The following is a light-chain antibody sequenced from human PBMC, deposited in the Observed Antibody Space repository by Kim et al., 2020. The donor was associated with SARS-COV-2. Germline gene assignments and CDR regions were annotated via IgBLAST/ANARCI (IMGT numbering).Light chain of an antibody. J-gene: IGLJ3*02. CDR1: SSDIGHYNY. CDR2: DVN. Sequence: GQSITIACTGTSSDIGHYNYVSWYQQHPGKAPKLMLHDVNKRPSGVSDRFSGSKSGNTASLTISGLQADDEADYFCSSYTSSDTWVFGGGTKVTVL. CDR3: SSYTSSDTWV. V-gene: IGLV2-14*03.